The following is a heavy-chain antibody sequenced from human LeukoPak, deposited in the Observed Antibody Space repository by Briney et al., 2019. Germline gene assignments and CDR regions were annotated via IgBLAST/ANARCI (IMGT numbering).Heavy chain of an antibody. V-gene: IGHV1-2*02. D-gene: IGHD2-2*02. J-gene: IGHJ4*02. CDR2: INPNSGGT. CDR3: ARGRGRGYCSSTSCYSLW. Sequence: GASVKVSCKASGYTFTGYYMHWVRQAPGQGLEWMGWINPNSGGTNYAQKFQGRVTMTRDTSISTAYMELSRLRSDDTAVYYCARGRGRGYCSSTSCYSLWWGQGTLVTVSS. CDR1: GYTFTGYY.